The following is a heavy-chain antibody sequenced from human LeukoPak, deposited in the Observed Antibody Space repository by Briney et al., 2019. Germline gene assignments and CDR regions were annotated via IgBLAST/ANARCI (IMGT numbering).Heavy chain of an antibody. V-gene: IGHV4-59*01. J-gene: IGHJ5*02. D-gene: IGHD3-10*01. CDR1: GGSISSYY. CDR2: IYYSGST. Sequence: SETLSLTCTVSGGSISSYYWSWIRQPPGKGLEWLGYIYYSGSTNYNPSLKSRVTISVDTSKNQFSLKLSSVTAADTAVYYCARATMVRGVIIPFDPWGQGTLVTVSS. CDR3: ARATMVRGVIIPFDP.